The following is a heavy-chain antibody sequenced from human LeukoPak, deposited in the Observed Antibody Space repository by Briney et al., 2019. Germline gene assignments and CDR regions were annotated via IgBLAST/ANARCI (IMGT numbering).Heavy chain of an antibody. J-gene: IGHJ4*02. CDR3: AKGLGYSVYDLPDF. D-gene: IGHD5/OR15-5a*01. CDR1: GFSFSVYS. CDR2: INGNGDST. V-gene: IGHV3-23*01. Sequence: GGSLRLSCAASGFSFSVYSMSWVRQAPGKGLEWVSGINGNGDSTFYRDSVRGRFTISRDFSKSTLYLQMRRLRAEDTALYYCAKGLGYSVYDLPDFWGQGTLVTVSS.